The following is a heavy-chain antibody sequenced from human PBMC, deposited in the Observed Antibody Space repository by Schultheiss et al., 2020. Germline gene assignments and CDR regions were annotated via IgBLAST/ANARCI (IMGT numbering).Heavy chain of an antibody. CDR3: ARTTISLLPNWFDP. CDR1: GFTVSSNY. V-gene: IGHV3-53*05. D-gene: IGHD2-15*01. J-gene: IGHJ5*02. Sequence: GGSLRLSWAASGFTVSSNYMSWVRQAPGKGLEWVSVIYSGGSTYYADSVKGRFTISRDNSKNTLYLQMNSLRAEDTAVYYCARTTISLLPNWFDPWGQGTLVTVSS. CDR2: IYSGGST.